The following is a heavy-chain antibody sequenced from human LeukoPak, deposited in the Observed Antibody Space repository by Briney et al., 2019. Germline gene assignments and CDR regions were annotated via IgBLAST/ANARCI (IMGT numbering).Heavy chain of an antibody. CDR3: ARALRARITGTTASVYGMDV. D-gene: IGHD1-20*01. CDR2: IYYSGST. Sequence: SETLSLTCTVSGGSISSYYWSWIRQPPGKGLEWIGYIYYSGSTNYNPSHKSRVTISVDTSKNQFSLKLSSVTAADTAVYYCARALRARITGTTASVYGMDVWGQGTTVTVSS. J-gene: IGHJ6*02. CDR1: GGSISSYY. V-gene: IGHV4-59*01.